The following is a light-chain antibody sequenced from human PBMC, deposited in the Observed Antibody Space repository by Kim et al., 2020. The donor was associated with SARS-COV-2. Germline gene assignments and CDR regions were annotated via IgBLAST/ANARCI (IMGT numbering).Light chain of an antibody. CDR3: QQYNNWPPYT. Sequence: VSPGERATLSCRASQSVSSNFAWYQQKTGQAPRLLVYGASNRATGIPVRFRGSGSGKEFTLTISSLQSEDFAVYYRQQYNNWPPYTFGQGTKLE. CDR2: GAS. J-gene: IGKJ2*01. CDR1: QSVSSN. V-gene: IGKV3-15*01.